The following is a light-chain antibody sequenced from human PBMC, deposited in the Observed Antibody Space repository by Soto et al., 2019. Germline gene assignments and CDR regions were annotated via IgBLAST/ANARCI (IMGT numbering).Light chain of an antibody. Sequence: DIVLTQCPDSRSVSLVEMSTIKFWSSQILLHSSNNKNYLAWYQQKPGQPPKLLIYWASARESGVPDRFSGSGSGTDFTLTISSLQAEDCATYYCHQFNSYPLTFGGGTKVDIK. CDR3: HQFNSYPLT. J-gene: IGKJ4*01. CDR1: QILLHSSNNKNY. CDR2: WAS. V-gene: IGKV4-1*01.